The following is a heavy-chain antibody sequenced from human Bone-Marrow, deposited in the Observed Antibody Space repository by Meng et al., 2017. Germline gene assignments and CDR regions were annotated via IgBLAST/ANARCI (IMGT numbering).Heavy chain of an antibody. CDR3: ARGELAGTDY. D-gene: IGHD6-19*01. Sequence: QVQLQQWGAGLLKPSETLSLTCAVYGGSFSGYYWSWIRQPPGKGLEWIGEINHSGSTNYNPSLKSRVTISVDTSKNQFSLKLSPVTAADTAVYYCARGELAGTDYWGQGTLVTVSS. V-gene: IGHV4-34*01. J-gene: IGHJ4*02. CDR2: INHSGST. CDR1: GGSFSGYY.